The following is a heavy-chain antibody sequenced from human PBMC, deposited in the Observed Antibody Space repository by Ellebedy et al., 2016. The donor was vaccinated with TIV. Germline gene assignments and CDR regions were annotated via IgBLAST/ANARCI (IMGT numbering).Heavy chain of an antibody. J-gene: IGHJ4*02. Sequence: GESLKISCAASGFTFSSYGMHWVRQAPGKGLEWVAVIWYDGSNKYYADSVKGRFTISRDTSKNTLSLQMNSLRAEDTAVYYCARDGYTGGWYYFDYWGQGILVTVSS. CDR3: ARDGYTGGWYYFDY. V-gene: IGHV3-33*08. CDR1: GFTFSSYG. D-gene: IGHD6-19*01. CDR2: IWYDGSNK.